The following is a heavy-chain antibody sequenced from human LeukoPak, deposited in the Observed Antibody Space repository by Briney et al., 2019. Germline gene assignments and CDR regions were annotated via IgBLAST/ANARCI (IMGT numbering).Heavy chain of an antibody. CDR3: ARSHRGYSGYEKDY. CDR1: GGTFSSYA. V-gene: IGHV1-46*01. CDR2: INPSGGST. Sequence: ASVKVSCKASGGTFSSYAISWVRQAPGQGLEWMGIINPSGGSTSYAQKFQGRVTMTTDTSTSTAYMELRSLRSDDTAVYYCARSHRGYSGYEKDYWGQGTLVTVSS. D-gene: IGHD5-12*01. J-gene: IGHJ4*02.